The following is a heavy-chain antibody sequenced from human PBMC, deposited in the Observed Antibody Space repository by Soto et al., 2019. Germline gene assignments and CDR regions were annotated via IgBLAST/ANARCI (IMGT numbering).Heavy chain of an antibody. Sequence: ASVKVSCKASGYNFRNFGITWVRQASGLGLEWLGWISGYNGRTSSARNFRDRVVLTTDTATNTAYMELRSLTSNDTAIYYCAREGYSSWFDPFDFWDKGTKVTVSS. D-gene: IGHD5-18*01. CDR3: AREGYSSWFDPFDF. J-gene: IGHJ3*01. CDR2: ISGYNGRT. CDR1: GYNFRNFG. V-gene: IGHV1-18*01.